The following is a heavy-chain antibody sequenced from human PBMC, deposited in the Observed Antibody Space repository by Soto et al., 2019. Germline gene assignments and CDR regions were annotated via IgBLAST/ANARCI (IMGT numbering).Heavy chain of an antibody. Sequence: GGSLRLSCAASGFTFSTYAMNWVRQAPGKGLEWVSAISGGGGSTYYADSVKGRVTISRDNSKNTLYLQMNSLRAEDTAVYYCAKVSLGALSFTDYYYYGLDVWGQGTTVTVSS. CDR3: AKVSLGALSFTDYYYYGLDV. D-gene: IGHD1-26*01. J-gene: IGHJ6*02. V-gene: IGHV3-23*01. CDR2: ISGGGGST. CDR1: GFTFSTYA.